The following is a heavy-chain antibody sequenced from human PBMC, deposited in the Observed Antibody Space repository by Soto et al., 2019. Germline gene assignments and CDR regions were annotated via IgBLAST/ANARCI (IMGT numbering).Heavy chain of an antibody. D-gene: IGHD3-10*01. Sequence: QVQLVESGGGVVQPGRSLRLSCAPSGFAFTTFAMHWVRQAPGKGLEWVAVISYDGSIKSYADSVKGRFTISRDNSKNTLYLQMNSLRTEDTAVYYCATGSFGLGSSPRFFYGMDVWGQGTTVTVSS. CDR2: ISYDGSIK. CDR1: GFAFTTFA. CDR3: ATGSFGLGSSPRFFYGMDV. J-gene: IGHJ6*02. V-gene: IGHV3-30*03.